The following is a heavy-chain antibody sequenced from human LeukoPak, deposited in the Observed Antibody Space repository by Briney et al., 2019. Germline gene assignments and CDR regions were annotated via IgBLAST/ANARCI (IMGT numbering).Heavy chain of an antibody. D-gene: IGHD3-22*01. J-gene: IGHJ4*02. CDR2: IKQDGSQK. CDR1: GFTFSSYW. V-gene: IGHV3-7*01. Sequence: PGGSLRLSCAASGFTFSSYWMTWVRQAPGKGLEWVANIKQDGSQKFYLDSVKGRFTISRDNAKESLFLQMNSLRADDTAVYYCARHYDSTAYSLDYWGQGTLVTVSS. CDR3: ARHYDSTAYSLDY.